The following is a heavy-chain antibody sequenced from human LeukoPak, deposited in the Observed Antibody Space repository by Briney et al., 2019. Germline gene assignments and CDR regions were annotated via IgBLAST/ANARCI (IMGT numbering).Heavy chain of an antibody. D-gene: IGHD4-17*01. CDR1: GYTFTDYD. J-gene: IGHJ4*02. V-gene: IGHV1-8*02. CDR3: ARGIAYGDYLDY. CDR2: MNPKNGNT. Sequence: GASVKVSCKASGYTFTDYDINWVRQAAGQGLEWMGWMNPKNGNTGYAQKFQGGVTITRDTSITTAYMALSSLRSEDTAVYYCARGIAYGDYLDYWGQGTLVTVSS.